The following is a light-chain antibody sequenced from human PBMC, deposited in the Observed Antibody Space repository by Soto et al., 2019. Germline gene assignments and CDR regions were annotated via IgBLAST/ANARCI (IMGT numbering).Light chain of an antibody. CDR1: ESISRW. J-gene: IGKJ5*01. Sequence: EIVLTQSPGTLSLSPGERATLSCRASESISRWLAWYQQKPGKAPKLLIYKASSLESGVPSRFSGSGSGTDFTLTISSLEPEDFAIYYCQQRINWPITFGQGTRLGL. CDR2: KAS. V-gene: IGKV3-11*01. CDR3: QQRINWPIT.